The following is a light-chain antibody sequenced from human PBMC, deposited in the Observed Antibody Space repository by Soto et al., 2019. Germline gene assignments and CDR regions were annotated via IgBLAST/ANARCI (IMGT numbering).Light chain of an antibody. J-gene: IGLJ2*01. CDR2: LENSGSY. CDR1: SGHSSYI. V-gene: IGLV4-60*02. Sequence: QLVLTQSSSASAYLGSSVKLTCTLSSGHSSYIIAWHQQQPGKAPLYLMKLENSGSYNRGSGVSDRFSGSSSGADRHLTSSNLQYEDEADSYCETWDSNTQVFGGGTKVTVL. CDR3: ETWDSNTQV.